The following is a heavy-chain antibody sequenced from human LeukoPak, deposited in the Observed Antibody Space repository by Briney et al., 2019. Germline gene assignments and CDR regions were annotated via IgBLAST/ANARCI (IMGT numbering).Heavy chain of an antibody. Sequence: ASVKVSCKASGYTFTSYYMHWVRQGPGQGLEWMGIINPSGGSTTYAQKFQGRVTMTRDTSTSTVYMELSSLRSEDTAVYYCARDRIATADSYYFYMDVWGKGTTVTVSS. CDR3: ARDRIATADSYYFYMDV. CDR2: INPSGGST. CDR1: GYTFTSYY. V-gene: IGHV1-46*01. J-gene: IGHJ6*03. D-gene: IGHD6-13*01.